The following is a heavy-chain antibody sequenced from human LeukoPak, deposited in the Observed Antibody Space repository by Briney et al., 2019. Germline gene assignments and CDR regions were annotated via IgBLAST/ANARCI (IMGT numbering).Heavy chain of an antibody. J-gene: IGHJ6*02. V-gene: IGHV4-34*01. CDR2: INHSGST. CDR1: GGSFSGYY. CDR3: ARVRLKIVVVPAAIIYYYYGMDV. D-gene: IGHD2-2*01. Sequence: SETLSLTCAVYGGSFSGYYWSWIRQPPGEGLEWIGEINHSGSTNYNPSLKSRVTISVDTSKNQFSLKLSSVTAADTAVYYCARVRLKIVVVPAAIIYYYYGMDVWGQGTTVTVSS.